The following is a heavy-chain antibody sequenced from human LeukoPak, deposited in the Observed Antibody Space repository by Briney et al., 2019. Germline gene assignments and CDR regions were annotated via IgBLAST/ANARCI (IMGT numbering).Heavy chain of an antibody. D-gene: IGHD1-14*01. CDR1: GFTFSNYD. CDR2: IWYDGSNK. J-gene: IGHJ3*02. CDR3: AREDHIEPYAFDI. Sequence: PGRSLRLSCAVSGFTFSNYDMHWVRQAPGKGLEWVAVIWYDGSNKYYADSVKGRFTISRDNSKNTLYLQMNSLRAEDTAVYYCAREDHIEPYAFDIWGQGTMVTVSS. V-gene: IGHV3-33*01.